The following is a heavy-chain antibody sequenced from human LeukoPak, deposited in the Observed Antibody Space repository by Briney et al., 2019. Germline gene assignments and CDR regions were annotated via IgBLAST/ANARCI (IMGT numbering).Heavy chain of an antibody. V-gene: IGHV1-18*01. CDR1: GYTFSRYG. CDR2: MSAYNGNT. Sequence: ASVKVSCKASGYTFSRYGISWVRQAPGQGLGWMGWMSAYNGNTNYAQKLQGRVTMTTDTSTSTAYLELRSLRSDDTAVYYCARDPILYYDILTGFPTHDAFDIWGQGTMVTVSS. D-gene: IGHD3-9*01. CDR3: ARDPILYYDILTGFPTHDAFDI. J-gene: IGHJ3*02.